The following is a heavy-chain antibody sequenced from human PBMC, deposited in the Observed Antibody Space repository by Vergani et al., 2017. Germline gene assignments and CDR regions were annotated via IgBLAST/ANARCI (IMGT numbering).Heavy chain of an antibody. CDR2: IYYSGST. CDR3: ARGQSYDILTGYPCDFDY. D-gene: IGHD3-9*01. CDR1: GGSISSYY. Sequence: QVQLQESGPGLVKPSETLSLTCTVSGGSISSYYWSWIRQPPGKGLGWIGEIYYSGSTNYNPSLKSRVTISVDTSKNQFALKLSSVTAADTAVYYCARGQSYDILTGYPCDFDYWGQGTLVTVSS. J-gene: IGHJ4*02. V-gene: IGHV4-59*01.